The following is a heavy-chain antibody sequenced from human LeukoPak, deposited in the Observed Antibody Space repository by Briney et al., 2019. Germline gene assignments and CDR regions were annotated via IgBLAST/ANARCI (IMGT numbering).Heavy chain of an antibody. CDR2: IYYSGST. CDR1: GGSISSSSYY. V-gene: IGHV4-39*07. D-gene: IGHD1-26*01. J-gene: IGHJ4*02. Sequence: SETLSLTCTVSGGSISSSSYYWGWIRQPPGKVLEWIGSIYYSGSTYYNPSLKSRVTISVDTSKNQFSLKLSSATAADTAVYYCATLSGSYRPLFDYWGQGTLVTVSS. CDR3: ATLSGSYRPLFDY.